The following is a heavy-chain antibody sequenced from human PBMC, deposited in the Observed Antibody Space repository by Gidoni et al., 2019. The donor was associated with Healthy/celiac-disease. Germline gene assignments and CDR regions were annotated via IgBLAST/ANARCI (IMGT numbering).Heavy chain of an antibody. Sequence: QVQLVQSGAEVKKPGASVQVSCKAAGYTFTSYYMHWVRQAPGQGLEWMGIINPSGGSTSYAQKFQGRVTMTRDTSTSTVYMELSSLRSEDTAVYYCARVSGVQGDAFDIWGQGTMVTVSS. CDR2: INPSGGST. D-gene: IGHD1-1*01. CDR1: GYTFTSYY. CDR3: ARVSGVQGDAFDI. J-gene: IGHJ3*02. V-gene: IGHV1-46*01.